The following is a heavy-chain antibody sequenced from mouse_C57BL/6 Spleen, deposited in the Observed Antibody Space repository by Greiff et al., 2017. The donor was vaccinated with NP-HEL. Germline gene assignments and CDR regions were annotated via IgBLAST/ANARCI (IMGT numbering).Heavy chain of an antibody. CDR3: ARRFNWEGAMDY. CDR2: ISSGSSTI. Sequence: DVHLVESGGGLVKPGGSLKLSCAASGFTFSDYGMHWVRQAPEKGLEWVAYISSGSSTIYYADTVKGRFTISRDNAKNTLFLQMTSLRSEDTAMYYCARRFNWEGAMDYWGQGTSVTVSS. D-gene: IGHD4-1*01. CDR1: GFTFSDYG. V-gene: IGHV5-17*01. J-gene: IGHJ4*01.